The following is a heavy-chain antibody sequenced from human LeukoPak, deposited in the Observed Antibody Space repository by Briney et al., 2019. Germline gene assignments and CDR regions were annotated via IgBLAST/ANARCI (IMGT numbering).Heavy chain of an antibody. J-gene: IGHJ6*03. CDR1: GFTFSSYA. Sequence: GGSLRLSCAASGFTFSSYAMSWVRQAPGKGLEWASTISGGGDSTYYADSVKGRFTISRDNSKNTLSLQMNSLRAEDTAVYYCAKTPTVTPNYYYYYMDVWGKGTTVTVSS. CDR3: AKTPTVTPNYYYYYMDV. V-gene: IGHV3-23*01. CDR2: ISGGGDST. D-gene: IGHD4-11*01.